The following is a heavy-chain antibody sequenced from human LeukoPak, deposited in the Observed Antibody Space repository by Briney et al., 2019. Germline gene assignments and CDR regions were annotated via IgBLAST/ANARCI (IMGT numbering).Heavy chain of an antibody. V-gene: IGHV3-23*01. CDR1: GFTFSSYA. CDR2: ISGSGGST. Sequence: PGGSLRLSCAASGFTFSSYAMSWVRQAPGKGLEWVSAISGSGGSTHYADSVKGRFTISRDNSKNTLYLQMNSLRAEDTAVYYCAKAGFSGSYFDYWGQGTLVTVSS. J-gene: IGHJ4*02. CDR3: AKAGFSGSYFDY. D-gene: IGHD1-26*01.